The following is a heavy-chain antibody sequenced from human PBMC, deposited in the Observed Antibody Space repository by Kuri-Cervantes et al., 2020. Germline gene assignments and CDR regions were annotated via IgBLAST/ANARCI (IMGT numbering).Heavy chain of an antibody. Sequence: LSLTCAASGFTFSSYAMHWVRQAPGKGLEWVAVISYDGSNKYYADSVKGRFTISRDNSKNTLYLQMNSLRAEDTAVYYCARTYSSGWYVYYGMDVWGQGTTVTVSS. CDR2: ISYDGSNK. CDR3: ARTYSSGWYVYYGMDV. V-gene: IGHV3-30-3*01. CDR1: GFTFSSYA. D-gene: IGHD6-19*01. J-gene: IGHJ6*02.